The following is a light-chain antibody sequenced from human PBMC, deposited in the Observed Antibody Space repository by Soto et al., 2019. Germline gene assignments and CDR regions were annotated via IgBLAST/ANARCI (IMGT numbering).Light chain of an antibody. V-gene: IGKV3-15*01. CDR1: QSVSSN. Sequence: TQSPSTLSASVGDRVTITCRASQSVSSNLAWYQQKPGQAPRLLIYGASTRATGIPARFSGSGSGTEFTLTISSLQSEDFAVYYCQQYNNWGTFGQGTKVDIK. CDR3: QQYNNWGT. CDR2: GAS. J-gene: IGKJ1*01.